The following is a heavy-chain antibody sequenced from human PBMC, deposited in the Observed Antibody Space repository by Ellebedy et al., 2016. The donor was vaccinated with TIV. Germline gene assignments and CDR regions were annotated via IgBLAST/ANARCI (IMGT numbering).Heavy chain of an antibody. CDR2: IYPDDSET. Sequence: GESLKISCKGSGYSFTSYWIGWVRQMPGKGLEWMGIIYPDDSETRYSPSFQGQVTISADKSISTAYLQWSSLKASDTAMYYCARLGSYGPYYYYGMDVWGQGTTVTVSS. CDR1: GYSFTSYW. D-gene: IGHD5-18*01. V-gene: IGHV5-51*01. CDR3: ARLGSYGPYYYYGMDV. J-gene: IGHJ6*02.